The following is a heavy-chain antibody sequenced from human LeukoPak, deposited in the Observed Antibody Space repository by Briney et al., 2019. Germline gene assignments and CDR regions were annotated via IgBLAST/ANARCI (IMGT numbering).Heavy chain of an antibody. CDR3: VRSRSARYWYFDL. CDR2: ISSGSSSI. CDR1: GFMFSDYG. Sequence: GGSLRLSCAVSGFMFSDYGMRWIRQAPGKGLEWVSFISSGSSSIYYEDSVKGRFTISRDNAKNSVFLQMNNLRAEDTAVYYCVRSRSARYWYFDLWGRGTLVTVSS. V-gene: IGHV3-11*01. J-gene: IGHJ2*01.